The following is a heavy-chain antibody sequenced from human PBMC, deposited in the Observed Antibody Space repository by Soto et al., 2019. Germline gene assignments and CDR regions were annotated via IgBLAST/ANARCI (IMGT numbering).Heavy chain of an antibody. CDR1: GYPFTSYG. V-gene: IGHV1-18*01. J-gene: IGHJ4*02. D-gene: IGHD6-19*01. CDR2: ISAYNGKT. CDR3: ARDRLIAVTGLLHY. Sequence: QVQLVQSGAEVKKPGASVKVSCKTSGYPFTSYGINWVRQAPGQGPEWMGWISAYNGKTSYTQKFEGXVXLTTDPSTSTAYMELRSLRSDDKAVYYCARDRLIAVTGLLHYWGQGTLVTVSS.